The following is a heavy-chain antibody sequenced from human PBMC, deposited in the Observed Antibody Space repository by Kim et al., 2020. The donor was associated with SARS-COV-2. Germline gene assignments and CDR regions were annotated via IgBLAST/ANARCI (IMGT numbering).Heavy chain of an antibody. V-gene: IGHV4-34*01. CDR1: GGSFSGYY. J-gene: IGHJ6*02. Sequence: SETLSLTCAVYGGSFSGYYWSWIRQPPGKGLEWIGEINHSGSTNYNPSLKSRVTISVDTSKNQFSLKLSSVTAADTAVYYCARGLGCMDVWGQGTTVTVS. CDR2: INHSGST. CDR3: ARGLGCMDV.